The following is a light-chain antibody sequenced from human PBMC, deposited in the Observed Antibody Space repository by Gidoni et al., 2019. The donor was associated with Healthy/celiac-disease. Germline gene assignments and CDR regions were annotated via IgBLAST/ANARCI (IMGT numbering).Light chain of an antibody. V-gene: IGKV1-39*01. CDR3: QQSYSTPWT. CDR2: AAS. CDR1: QCISSY. Sequence: LEMTQSPSSLSASVGDRVTITCRANQCISSYLNWYRQKPGKAPKLLIYAASSLQSGVPSRFSGSGSGTDFTLTISSLQPEDFATYYCQQSYSTPWTFGQGTKVEIK. J-gene: IGKJ1*01.